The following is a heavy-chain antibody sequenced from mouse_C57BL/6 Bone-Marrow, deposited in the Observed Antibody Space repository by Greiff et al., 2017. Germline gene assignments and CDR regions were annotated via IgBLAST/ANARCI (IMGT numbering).Heavy chain of an antibody. Sequence: QVQLKQSGAELARPGASVKLSCKASGYTFTSYGISWVKQRTGQGLEWIGEIYPRSGNTYYNEKFKGKATLTADKSSSTAYMELRSLTSEDSAVYFCARRENYGSSYWYFDVWGTGTTVTVSS. J-gene: IGHJ1*03. CDR1: GYTFTSYG. CDR2: IYPRSGNT. V-gene: IGHV1-81*01. D-gene: IGHD1-1*01. CDR3: ARRENYGSSYWYFDV.